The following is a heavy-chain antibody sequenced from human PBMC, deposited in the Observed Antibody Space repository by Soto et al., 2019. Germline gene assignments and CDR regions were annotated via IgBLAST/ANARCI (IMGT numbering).Heavy chain of an antibody. J-gene: IGHJ4*02. CDR2: VSHDGSLY. CDR3: VKDRSDTWSFDY. D-gene: IGHD2-8*02. Sequence: GGSLRLSFAASGFTFSSCAMHWVRQVPGKGLEWLAVVSHDGSLYPYADSVKGRFSISRDNSRKTLYLQMNSLRPEDTAVYYCVKDRSDTWSFDYWGQGT. CDR1: GFTFSSCA. V-gene: IGHV3-30*18.